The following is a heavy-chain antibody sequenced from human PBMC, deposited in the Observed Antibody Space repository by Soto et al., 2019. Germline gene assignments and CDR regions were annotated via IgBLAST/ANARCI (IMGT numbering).Heavy chain of an antibody. CDR2: IYTSGST. CDR1: GGSISSYY. Sequence: SETLSLTCTVSGGSISSYYWSWIRQPAGKGLEWIGRIYTSGSTNYNPSLKSRVTMSVDTSKNQFSLKLSSVTAADTAVYYCAREYRSSWYGWFDTWGQGTLVTVSS. V-gene: IGHV4-4*07. J-gene: IGHJ5*02. CDR3: AREYRSSWYGWFDT. D-gene: IGHD6-13*01.